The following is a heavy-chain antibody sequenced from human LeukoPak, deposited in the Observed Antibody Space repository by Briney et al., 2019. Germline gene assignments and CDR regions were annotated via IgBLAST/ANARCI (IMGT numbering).Heavy chain of an antibody. D-gene: IGHD2-15*01. CDR1: GFTFSSYG. CDR3: ARDYCSGGSCYQNYYYYMDV. V-gene: IGHV3-23*01. Sequence: GGSLRLSCAASGFTFSSYGMSWVRQAPGKGLEWVSAISGSGGSTYYADSVKGRFTISRDNSKNTLYLQMGSLRAEDMAVYYCARDYCSGGSCYQNYYYYMDVWGKGTTVTVSS. J-gene: IGHJ6*03. CDR2: ISGSGGST.